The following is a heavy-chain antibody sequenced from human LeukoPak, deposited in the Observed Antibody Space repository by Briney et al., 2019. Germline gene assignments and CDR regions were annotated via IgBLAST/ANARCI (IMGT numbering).Heavy chain of an antibody. Sequence: GGSLRLSCAASGFTFSSYAMSWVRQAPGKGLEWVSAISGSGGSTYYADPVKGRFTISRDNSKNTLYLQMNSLRAEDTAVYYCAKVRDYGEFSYWGQGTLVTVSS. CDR2: ISGSGGST. D-gene: IGHD4-17*01. J-gene: IGHJ4*02. CDR3: AKVRDYGEFSY. V-gene: IGHV3-23*01. CDR1: GFTFSSYA.